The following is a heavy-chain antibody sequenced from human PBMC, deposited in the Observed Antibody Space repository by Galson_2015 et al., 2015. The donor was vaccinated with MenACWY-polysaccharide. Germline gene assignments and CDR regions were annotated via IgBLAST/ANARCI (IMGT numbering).Heavy chain of an antibody. V-gene: IGHV3-11*01. Sequence: SLRLSCAASGFTFSDYYMTWIRQAPGKGLEWVSHISGSGSTIYYADSVKGRFTISRDNAKNSLYLQTNSLRAEDTAVYYCTRVRGVFAANIDSWGRGALVTVSS. J-gene: IGHJ4*02. CDR1: GFTFSDYY. CDR3: TRVRGVFAANIDS. CDR2: ISGSGSTI. D-gene: IGHD3-3*01.